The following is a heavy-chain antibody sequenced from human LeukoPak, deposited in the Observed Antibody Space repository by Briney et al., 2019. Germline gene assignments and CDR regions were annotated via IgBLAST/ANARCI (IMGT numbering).Heavy chain of an antibody. V-gene: IGHV3-7*05. CDR3: ARVRDSSRWLNYFDY. J-gene: IGHJ4*02. CDR1: GFSFSSYW. D-gene: IGHD6-13*01. CDR2: LNQDGSVK. Sequence: GGSLILSCEASGFSFSSYWMGWVRQPPGKGLYLMASLNQDGSVKYYVDSVKGRFTISRDNAKDSLGLQMNSLSAEDTAVYYCARVRDSSRWLNYFDYWGQGTLVTVSS.